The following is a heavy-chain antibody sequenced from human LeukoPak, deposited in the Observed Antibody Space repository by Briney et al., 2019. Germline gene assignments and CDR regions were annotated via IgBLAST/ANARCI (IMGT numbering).Heavy chain of an antibody. CDR2: INANNGGT. D-gene: IGHD2-2*01. CDR1: GYTFTMYY. V-gene: IGHV1-2*02. CDR3: TRDSSVVPLVANWYYDL. J-gene: IGHJ2*01. Sequence: ASVKVSCKASGYTFTMYYIHWVRQAPGQGLEWMGWINANNGGTNYAQKFQDRVTMTRDTSITTAYMELGGLRVDDTAIYYCTRDSSVVPLVANWYYDLWGRGTLVTVSS.